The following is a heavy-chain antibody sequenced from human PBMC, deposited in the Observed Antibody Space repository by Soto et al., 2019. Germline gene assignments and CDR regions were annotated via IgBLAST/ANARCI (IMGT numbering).Heavy chain of an antibody. J-gene: IGHJ4*02. V-gene: IGHV1-69*01. CDR2: IIPKYGTT. CDR3: ARTRQRRPVFYVDY. CDR1: GGPFNTFG. D-gene: IGHD2-2*01. Sequence: QVQLMQSGAEVTKPGSSVKVSCKASGGPFNTFGISWVRQAPGQGLVWMGGIIPKYGTTNYARRFQGRVTITADESTTTAYLELSSLRHDDTAIYYCARTRQRRPVFYVDYWGQGTPISVAS.